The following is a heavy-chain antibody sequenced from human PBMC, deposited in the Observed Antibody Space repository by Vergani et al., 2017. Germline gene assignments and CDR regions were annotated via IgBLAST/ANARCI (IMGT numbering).Heavy chain of an antibody. Sequence: QVQLVESGGGVVQPGGSLRLSCAASGFTFSDYYMSWIRQAPGKGLEWVSYISSSGSTIFYADSVKGRFNISRDNAKNSLYLQMNSLRAEDTAVYYCAKERVQGAIHYYFDYWGQGTLVTVSS. D-gene: IGHD2-2*01. J-gene: IGHJ4*02. V-gene: IGHV3-11*04. CDR1: GFTFSDYY. CDR3: AKERVQGAIHYYFDY. CDR2: ISSSGSTI.